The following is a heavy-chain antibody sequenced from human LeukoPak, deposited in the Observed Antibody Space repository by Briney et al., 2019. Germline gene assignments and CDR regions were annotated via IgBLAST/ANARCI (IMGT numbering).Heavy chain of an antibody. CDR3: ARTEYASGNLPIDY. Sequence: GRSLRLSCAASGFTFSSYGMHWVRQAPGKGLERVAVIWYDGSNKYYADSVKGRFTISRDNSKNTLYLQMNSLRAEDTAVYYCARTEYASGNLPIDYWGQGTLVTVSS. J-gene: IGHJ4*02. CDR1: GFTFSSYG. V-gene: IGHV3-33*01. D-gene: IGHD3-10*01. CDR2: IWYDGSNK.